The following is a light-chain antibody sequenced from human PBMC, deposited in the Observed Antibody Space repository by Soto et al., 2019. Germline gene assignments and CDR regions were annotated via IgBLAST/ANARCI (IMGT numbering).Light chain of an antibody. V-gene: IGLV6-57*02. CDR1: SGSIASNY. CDR3: QSYDSSNVV. J-gene: IGLJ2*01. CDR2: ADD. Sequence: NFMLTQPHSVSESPGKTVTISCTGSSGSIASNYVQWYRQRPGSAPTTMIYADDQRPSGVPDRFSGSIDSSSNSASLTISGLRTEDEADYYCQSYDSSNVVFGGGTKLTVL.